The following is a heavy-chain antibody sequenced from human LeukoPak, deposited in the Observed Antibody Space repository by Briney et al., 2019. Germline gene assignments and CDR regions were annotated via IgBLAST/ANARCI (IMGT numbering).Heavy chain of an antibody. CDR3: ARRGPYYYGSGSHEWFDP. J-gene: IGHJ5*02. V-gene: IGHV4-34*01. D-gene: IGHD3-10*01. CDR2: ITHSGTT. Sequence: SETLSLTCAVYGGSFGGYYWSWIRQPPGKGLEWIGEITHSGTTNYNPSFKSQVTISVDTSKNQVSLKLSSVTAADTAVYYCARRGPYYYGSGSHEWFDPWGQGTLVTVSS. CDR1: GGSFGGYY.